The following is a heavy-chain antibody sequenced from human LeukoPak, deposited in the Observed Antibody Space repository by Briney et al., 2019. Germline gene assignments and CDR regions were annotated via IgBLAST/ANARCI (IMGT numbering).Heavy chain of an antibody. CDR2: IYYSGST. CDR1: GGSISSYY. Sequence: SETLSLTCTVSGGSISSYYWSWIRQPPGKGLEWIGYIYYSGSTNYNPSLKSRVTISVDTSKNQFSLKLSSVTAADTAVYYCARGQTVGTSGSYLVWFDPWGQGTLVTVSS. J-gene: IGHJ5*02. V-gene: IGHV4-59*01. CDR3: ARGQTVGTSGSYLVWFDP. D-gene: IGHD1-26*01.